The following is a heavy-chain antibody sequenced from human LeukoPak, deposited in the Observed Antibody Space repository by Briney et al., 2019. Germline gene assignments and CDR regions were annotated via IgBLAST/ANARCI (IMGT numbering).Heavy chain of an antibody. CDR2: IYYTGST. V-gene: IGHV4-59*01. CDR3: ARDPAGGAFDM. D-gene: IGHD2-2*01. Sequence: SETLSLTCTVSGGSISSYSWGWIRQPPGKGLEWIGYIYYTGSTNYNPSLKSRVTISLDTSKNQVSLKLSSVTAADTAVYYCARDPAGGAFDMWGQGTMVTVSS. J-gene: IGHJ3*02. CDR1: GGSISSYS.